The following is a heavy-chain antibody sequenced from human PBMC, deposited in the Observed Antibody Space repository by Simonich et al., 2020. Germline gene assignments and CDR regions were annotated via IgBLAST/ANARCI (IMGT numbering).Heavy chain of an antibody. D-gene: IGHD3-10*01. Sequence: GAEVKKPGASVKVSCKASGYTFTGYYMGGVRGAPGQGLEWMGRINPNSGGTNYAQKFQGRVTMTRDTSISTAYMELSRLRSDDTAVYYCARVPGIYYYYGMDVWGQGTTVTVSS. CDR1: GYTFTGYY. J-gene: IGHJ6*02. CDR3: ARVPGIYYYYGMDV. V-gene: IGHV1-2*06. CDR2: INPNSGGT.